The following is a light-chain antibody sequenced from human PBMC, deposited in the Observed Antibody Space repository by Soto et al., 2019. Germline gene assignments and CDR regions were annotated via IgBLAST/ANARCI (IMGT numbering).Light chain of an antibody. CDR2: KYD. CDR1: SLNIGSNY. J-gene: IGLJ3*02. Sequence: QSALTQAPSASGTPGQRVSISCGGSSLNIGSNYVYWSQQLPGTAPKLLIYKYDQRPSGVPDRFSGSKSGTSASLAISGLRSEDEADYYCAAWDDILRGWVFGGGTKLTVL. CDR3: AAWDDILRGWV. V-gene: IGLV1-47*01.